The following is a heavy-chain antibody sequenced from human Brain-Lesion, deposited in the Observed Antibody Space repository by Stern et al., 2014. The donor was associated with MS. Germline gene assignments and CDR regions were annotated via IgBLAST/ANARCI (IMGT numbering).Heavy chain of an antibody. V-gene: IGHV1-45*02. CDR2: ITPFNGNT. CDR3: AQSGNYDWYFDL. D-gene: IGHD1-26*01. CDR1: EYTFTYRY. Sequence: QLVQSGAEVRKPGSSVNVSCKASEYTFTYRYLHWVRQAPGQALERMGWITPFNGNTLYAQKFQDRVTITADRSLSTAYMELSSLRSEDTAMYFCAQSGNYDWYFDLWGRGTLVTVSS. J-gene: IGHJ2*01.